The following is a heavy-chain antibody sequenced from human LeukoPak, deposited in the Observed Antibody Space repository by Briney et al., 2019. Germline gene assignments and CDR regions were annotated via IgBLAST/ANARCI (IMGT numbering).Heavy chain of an antibody. CDR2: INSDASTI. CDR3: AREDCTIGAVCSSLLDH. V-gene: IGHV3-74*01. J-gene: IGHJ4*02. Sequence: GGSLRLSCAASGLTFSNDWMHWDRQVPGKGLVWVSRINSDASTINYADSVKGRFTISRDNAKNTLYLQMNNLRAEDTAVYYCAREDCTIGAVCSSLLDHWGRGTLVTVSS. CDR1: GLTFSNDW. D-gene: IGHD2-8*01.